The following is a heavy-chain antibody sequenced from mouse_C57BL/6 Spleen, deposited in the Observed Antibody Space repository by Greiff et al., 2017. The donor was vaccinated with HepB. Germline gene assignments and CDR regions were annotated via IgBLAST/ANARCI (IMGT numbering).Heavy chain of an antibody. CDR1: GFTFSSYG. V-gene: IGHV5-6*01. J-gene: IGHJ3*01. D-gene: IGHD1-1*01. CDR2: ISSGGSYT. Sequence: EVHLVESGGDLVKPGGSLKLSCAASGFTFSSYGMSWVRQTPDKRLEWVATISSGGSYTYYPDSVKGRFTISRDNAKNTLYLQMSSLKSEDTAMYYCARHGGTTVVAKGWFAYWGQGTLVTVSA. CDR3: ARHGGTTVVAKGWFAY.